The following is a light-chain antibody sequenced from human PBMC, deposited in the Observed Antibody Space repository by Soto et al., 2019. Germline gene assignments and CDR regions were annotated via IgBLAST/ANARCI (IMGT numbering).Light chain of an antibody. J-gene: IGKJ1*01. V-gene: IGKV3-15*01. CDR1: QSVSSN. Sequence: EIVMTQSPATLSVSPGERATLSCRASQSVSSNLAWYQQKPGQAPRLLIYGASTRATGIPARFSGSGSGTEFTLTISSLQSEDFAVYYCQQYYKWPPWTFGQGTKVEV. CDR2: GAS. CDR3: QQYYKWPPWT.